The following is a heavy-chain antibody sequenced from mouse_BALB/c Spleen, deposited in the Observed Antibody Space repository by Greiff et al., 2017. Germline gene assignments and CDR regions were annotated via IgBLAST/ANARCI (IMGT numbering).Heavy chain of an antibody. CDR3: ARRGVVATRGLDY. CDR1: GYTFSSYW. Sequence: VQLQQSGAELMKPGASVKISCKATGYTFSSYWIEWVKQRPGHGLEWIGEILPGSGSTNYNGKFKGKATLTADKSSSTAYMQLSSLTSVDSAVYFCARRGVVATRGLDYWGQGTTLTVSS. D-gene: IGHD1-1*01. V-gene: IGHV1-9*01. CDR2: ILPGSGST. J-gene: IGHJ2*01.